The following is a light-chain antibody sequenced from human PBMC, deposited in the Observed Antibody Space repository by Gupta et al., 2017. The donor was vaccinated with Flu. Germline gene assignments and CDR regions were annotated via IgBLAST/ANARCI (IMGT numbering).Light chain of an antibody. Sequence: DIQMTQSPSSLSASVGDRVTITCRASQGIGNDLDWYQQKPGKAPQRLIYKISALQSGVPSRFSGSGSGTEFTLTISGLQPEDFATYYCRQHIFFPWMFGQGTKVAIK. CDR3: RQHIFFPWM. CDR2: KIS. CDR1: QGIGND. J-gene: IGKJ1*01. V-gene: IGKV1-17*01.